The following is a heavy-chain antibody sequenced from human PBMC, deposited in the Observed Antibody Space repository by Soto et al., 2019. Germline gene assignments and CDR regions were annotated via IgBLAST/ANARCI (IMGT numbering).Heavy chain of an antibody. Sequence: ASVKVSCKASGYTFTGYYMHWVRQAPGQGLEWMGWINPNSGGTNYAQKFQGRVTMTRDTSISTAYMELSRLRSDDTAVYYCARALDSSGYYRFDPWGQGTLVTGSS. CDR2: INPNSGGT. V-gene: IGHV1-2*02. J-gene: IGHJ5*02. CDR1: GYTFTGYY. CDR3: ARALDSSGYYRFDP. D-gene: IGHD3-22*01.